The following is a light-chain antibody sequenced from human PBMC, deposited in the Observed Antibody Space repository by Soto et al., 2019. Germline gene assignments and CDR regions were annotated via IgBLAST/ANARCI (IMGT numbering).Light chain of an antibody. V-gene: IGLV4-69*01. CDR2: LNSDGSH. CDR1: SGHINYA. CDR3: QTWGTGIYV. J-gene: IGLJ1*01. Sequence: QPVLTQSPSASASLGASVKLTCTLSSGHINYAIAWHQQQPEKGPRYLMKLNSDGSHTKGDGIPDRFSGSSSGAERYLTISSLQSEDEADYYCQTWGTGIYVFGNGTKLTVL.